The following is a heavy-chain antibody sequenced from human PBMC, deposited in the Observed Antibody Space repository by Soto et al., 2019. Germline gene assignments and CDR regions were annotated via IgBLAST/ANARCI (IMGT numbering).Heavy chain of an antibody. Sequence: GASVKVSCKASGGTFSSYTISWVRQAPGQGLEWMGRIIPILGIANYAQKFQGRVTITADKSTSTAYMELSSLRSEDTAVYYCARDSGPTPRGWFDPWGQGTLVTVSS. CDR1: GGTFSSYT. J-gene: IGHJ5*02. V-gene: IGHV1-69*04. CDR2: IIPILGIA. D-gene: IGHD3-10*01. CDR3: ARDSGPTPRGWFDP.